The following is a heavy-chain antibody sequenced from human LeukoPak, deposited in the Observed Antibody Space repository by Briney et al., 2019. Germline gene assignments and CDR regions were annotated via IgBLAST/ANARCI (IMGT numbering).Heavy chain of an antibody. Sequence: SQTLSLTCTVSGGSISSGSYYWSWIRQPAGKGLEWIGRIYTSGSTNYNPSLKSRVTISVDTSKNQFSLKLSSVTAADTAVYYCARAATYAFDIWGQGTMVTVSS. CDR2: IYTSGST. J-gene: IGHJ3*02. V-gene: IGHV4-61*02. CDR1: GGSISSGSYY. CDR3: ARAATYAFDI.